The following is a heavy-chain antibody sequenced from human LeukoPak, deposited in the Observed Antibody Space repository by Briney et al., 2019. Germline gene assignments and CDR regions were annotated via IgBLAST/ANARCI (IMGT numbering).Heavy chain of an antibody. V-gene: IGHV4-59*01. Sequence: SETLSLTCTVSGGSISSYYWSWIRQPPGKGLEWIGYIYYSGSTNYNPSLKSRVTISVDTSKNQFSLKLRSVTAADTAVYYCARYYGSGMKSFDYWGQGTLVTVSS. CDR1: GGSISSYY. D-gene: IGHD3-10*01. J-gene: IGHJ4*02. CDR3: ARYYGSGMKSFDY. CDR2: IYYSGST.